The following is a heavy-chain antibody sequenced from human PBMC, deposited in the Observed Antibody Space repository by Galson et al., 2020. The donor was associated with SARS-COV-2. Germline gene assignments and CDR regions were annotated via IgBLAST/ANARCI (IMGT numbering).Heavy chain of an antibody. D-gene: IGHD3-22*01. J-gene: IGHJ3*02. CDR3: ARHDSSDPNAFDI. CDR1: GGSMSGTSYY. Sequence: SETLSLTCSVSGGSMSGTSYYYWGWLRQPPGKGLEWIGSVYYTGTTYYNSSLKTRVTISIDTSKNRFSLKLTSGTAADTAIYYCARHDSSDPNAFDIWGHGTKVTVSS. CDR2: VYYTGTT. V-gene: IGHV4-39*01.